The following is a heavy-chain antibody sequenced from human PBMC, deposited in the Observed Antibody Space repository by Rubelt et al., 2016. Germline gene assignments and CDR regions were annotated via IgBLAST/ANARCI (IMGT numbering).Heavy chain of an antibody. CDR3: ASKAVGYDY. CDR1: GGSFSGYY. V-gene: IGHV4-34*01. J-gene: IGHJ4*02. CDR2: IYYSGST. D-gene: IGHD2-8*02. Sequence: QVQLQQWGAGLLKPSETLSLTCAVYGGSFSGYYWSWIRQPPGKGLEWIGSIYYSGSTYYNPSLKSRVTISVDTSKNQFSLKLSSVTAADTAVYYCASKAVGYDYWGQGTLVTVSS.